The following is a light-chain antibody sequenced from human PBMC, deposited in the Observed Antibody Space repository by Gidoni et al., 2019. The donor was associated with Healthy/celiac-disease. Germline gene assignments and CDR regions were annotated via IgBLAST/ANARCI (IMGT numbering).Light chain of an antibody. V-gene: IGKV3-15*01. Sequence: IVMTQSPATLSVSPGESATLSCRASQSVSSNLAWYQQQAGQSPRLLIYGASSGSGTEFTLTISSLQYEDYAVYYCQQYNNWPPITFGQGTRLEIK. J-gene: IGKJ5*01. CDR3: QQYNNWPPIT. CDR1: QSVSSN. CDR2: GAS.